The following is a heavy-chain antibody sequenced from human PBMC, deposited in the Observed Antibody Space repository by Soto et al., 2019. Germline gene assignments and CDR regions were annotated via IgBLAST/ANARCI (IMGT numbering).Heavy chain of an antibody. CDR3: ARQGSY. Sequence: QLQLQESGPGLVKPSETLSLTCNVSGVSISDTSYYWGWIRQPPGKGLEWIGTIYFNGNTFYNPSLKSRLTISVDTSKNQFSLRLTSVTAVDTAVYYCARQGSYWGQGTLLAVSS. CDR2: IYFNGNT. J-gene: IGHJ4*02. CDR1: GVSISDTSYY. V-gene: IGHV4-39*01.